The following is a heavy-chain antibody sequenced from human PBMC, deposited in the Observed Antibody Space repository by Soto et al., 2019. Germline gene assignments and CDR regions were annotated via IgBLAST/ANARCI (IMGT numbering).Heavy chain of an antibody. J-gene: IGHJ4*02. CDR2: ISGSGGST. CDR3: AKIGGGSGSYWLGRWYVAYYFDH. V-gene: IGHV3-23*01. D-gene: IGHD3-10*01. CDR1: GFTFSSYA. Sequence: PGGSLRLSCAASGFTFSSYAMSWVRQAPGKGLEWVSAISGSGGSTYYADSVKGRFTISRDNSKNTLYLQMNSLRAVDTAVYYCAKIGGGSGSYWLGRWYVAYYFDHWGQGTLVTVSS.